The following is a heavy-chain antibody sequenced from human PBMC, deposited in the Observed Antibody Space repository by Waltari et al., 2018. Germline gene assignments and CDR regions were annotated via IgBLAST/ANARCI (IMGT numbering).Heavy chain of an antibody. D-gene: IGHD3-22*01. CDR3: ARHLYSIDYLELGN. J-gene: IGHJ4*02. CDR1: GFNFISYA. V-gene: IGHV3-23*01. CDR2: ISDSGVIT. Sequence: EVHLLESGGGLAQPGGSLRLSCAASGFNFISYAMSWVRQAPGKGLEGFSGISDSGVITKYADSVKGRFTVSRDNSKNTVVLQLNSLRAEDTAIYYCARHLYSIDYLELGNWGQGTLVTVSS.